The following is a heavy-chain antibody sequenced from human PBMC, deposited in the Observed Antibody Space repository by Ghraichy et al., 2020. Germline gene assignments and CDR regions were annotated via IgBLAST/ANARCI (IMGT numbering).Heavy chain of an antibody. Sequence: GGSLRLSCAASGFTFSSYSMNWVRQAPGKGLEWVSSISSSSSYIYYADSVKGRFTISRDNAKNSLYLQMNSLRAEDTAVYYCARDHRYCSGGSCYSVDFDYWGQGTLVTVSS. CDR2: ISSSSSYI. D-gene: IGHD2-15*01. V-gene: IGHV3-21*01. J-gene: IGHJ4*02. CDR3: ARDHRYCSGGSCYSVDFDY. CDR1: GFTFSSYS.